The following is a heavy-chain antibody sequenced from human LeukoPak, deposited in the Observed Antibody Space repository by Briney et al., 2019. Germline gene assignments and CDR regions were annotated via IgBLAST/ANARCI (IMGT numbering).Heavy chain of an antibody. Sequence: ASVKVSCKASGYTLTGYYMHWVRQAPGQGLEWMGWIIPIFGTANYAQKFQGRVTITADESTSTAYMELSSLRSEDTAVYYCARVGKDGTFGRFAYGGRGPLVTVSS. CDR3: ARVGKDGTFGRFAY. J-gene: IGHJ4*02. D-gene: IGHD7-27*01. V-gene: IGHV1-69*13. CDR1: GYTLTGYY. CDR2: IIPIFGTA.